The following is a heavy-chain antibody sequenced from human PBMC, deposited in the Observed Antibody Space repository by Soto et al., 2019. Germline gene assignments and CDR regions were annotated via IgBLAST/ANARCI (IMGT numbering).Heavy chain of an antibody. Sequence: GGSLRLSCAASGFTFSSYWMHWVRQAPGKGLVWVSRINSDGSSTSYADSVKGRFTISRDNAKNTLYLQMNSLRAEDTAVYYCARDRLLVGYYYYMDVWGKGTTVTVSS. CDR2: INSDGSST. V-gene: IGHV3-74*01. CDR3: ARDRLLVGYYYYMDV. CDR1: GFTFSSYW. J-gene: IGHJ6*03. D-gene: IGHD2-8*02.